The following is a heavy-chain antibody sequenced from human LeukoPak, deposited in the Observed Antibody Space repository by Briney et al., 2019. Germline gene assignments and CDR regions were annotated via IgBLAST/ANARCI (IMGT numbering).Heavy chain of an antibody. CDR3: ARSYSNHPFGMDL. CDR2: IYSGGST. D-gene: IGHD5-18*01. CDR1: GCTISSYY. J-gene: IGHJ6*02. Sequence: GGSLRLSCAASGCTISSYYMTWVRQAPGRGLEWVSVIYSGGSTYYADSVKGRVAISRDNSKNTVFLQMNSVRAEDTAVYYCARSYSNHPFGMDLWGQGTTVTVS. V-gene: IGHV3-66*01.